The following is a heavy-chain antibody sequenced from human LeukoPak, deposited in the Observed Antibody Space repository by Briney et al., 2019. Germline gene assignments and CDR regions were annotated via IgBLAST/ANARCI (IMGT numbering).Heavy chain of an antibody. Sequence: GGSLRLSCAASGFIFSNYWMHWVRQAPGKGLVWVSRIGDDGGDPSYADSVKGRFTISRDNARNTVYLQMNSLRVEDTAVYYCVRDFRSADYWGQGTLVTVSS. CDR3: VRDFRSADY. J-gene: IGHJ4*02. CDR1: GFIFSNYW. CDR2: IGDDGGDP. V-gene: IGHV3-74*01.